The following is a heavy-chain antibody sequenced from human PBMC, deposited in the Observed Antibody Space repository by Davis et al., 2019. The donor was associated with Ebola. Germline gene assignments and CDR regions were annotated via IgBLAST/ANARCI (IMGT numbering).Heavy chain of an antibody. CDR1: GFTFSSYG. Sequence: SLITSCAASGFTFSSYGMHWVRQAPGKGLEWVAVIWYDGSNKYYADPVKGRFTISRDNSKNTLHLQMNSLRAEDTAVYYCARDPCMITFGGVIVPYYFNYWGQGTLVTVSS. J-gene: IGHJ4*02. V-gene: IGHV3-33*01. D-gene: IGHD3-16*02. CDR3: ARDPCMITFGGVIVPYYFNY. CDR2: IWYDGSNK.